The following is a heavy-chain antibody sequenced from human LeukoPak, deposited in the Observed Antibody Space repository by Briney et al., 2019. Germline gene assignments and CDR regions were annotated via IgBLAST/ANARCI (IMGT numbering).Heavy chain of an antibody. Sequence: ASVKVSCKVSGYTLTELSMHWVRQAPGKGLEWMGGFDPEDGETIYAQKFQGRVTMTRDTSISTAYMELSRLRPDDTAVYYCARVHDYGDYDFDYWGQGTLVTVSS. V-gene: IGHV1-24*01. D-gene: IGHD4-17*01. CDR3: ARVHDYGDYDFDY. J-gene: IGHJ4*02. CDR2: FDPEDGET. CDR1: GYTLTELS.